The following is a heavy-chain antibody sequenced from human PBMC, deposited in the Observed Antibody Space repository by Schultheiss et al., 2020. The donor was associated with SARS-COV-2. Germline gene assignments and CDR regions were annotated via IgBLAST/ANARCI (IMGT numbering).Heavy chain of an antibody. CDR1: GFTFSNAW. V-gene: IGHV3-30-3*01. D-gene: IGHD3-16*01. CDR2: ISYDGSNK. J-gene: IGHJ6*03. CDR3: ARERQGDEHSYYYYMDV. Sequence: GESLKISCAASGFTFSNAWMNWVRQAPGKGLEWVAVISYDGSNKYYADSVKGRFTISRDNSKNTLYLQMNSLRAEDTAVYYCARERQGDEHSYYYYMDVWGQGTTVTVSS.